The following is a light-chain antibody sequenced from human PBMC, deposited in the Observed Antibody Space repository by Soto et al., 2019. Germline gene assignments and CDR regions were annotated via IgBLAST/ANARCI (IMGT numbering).Light chain of an antibody. CDR1: SSDVGSYNL. J-gene: IGLJ1*01. CDR3: CSYAGSSTPYV. V-gene: IGLV2-23*01. Sequence: QSVLXQPGSVSGSPGHSITISCTGTSSDVGSYNLVSWYQQHPGKAPKLMIYEGSKRPSGVSNRFSGSKSGNTASLTISGLQAEDEADYYCCSYAGSSTPYVFGTGTKVTVL. CDR2: EGS.